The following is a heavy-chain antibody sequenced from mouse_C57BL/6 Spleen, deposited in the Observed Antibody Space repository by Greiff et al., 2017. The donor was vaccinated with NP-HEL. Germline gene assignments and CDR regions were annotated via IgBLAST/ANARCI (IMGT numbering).Heavy chain of an antibody. D-gene: IGHD1-1*01. CDR1: GYAFTNYL. V-gene: IGHV1-54*01. Sequence: VKLMESGAELVRPGTSVKVSCKASGYAFTNYLIEWVKQRPGQGLEWIGVINPGSGGTNYNEKFKGKATLTADKSSSTAYMQLSSLTSEDSAVYFCASFYYGSSYRYFDVWGTGTTVTVSS. J-gene: IGHJ1*03. CDR3: ASFYYGSSYRYFDV. CDR2: INPGSGGT.